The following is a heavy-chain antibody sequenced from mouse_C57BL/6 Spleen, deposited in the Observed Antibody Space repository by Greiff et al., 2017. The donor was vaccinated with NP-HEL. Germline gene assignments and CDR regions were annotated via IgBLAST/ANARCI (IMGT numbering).Heavy chain of an antibody. CDR1: GYAFSSSW. CDR2: IYPGDGDT. Sequence: QVQLQQSGPELVKPGASVKISCKASGYAFSSSWMNWVKQRPGKGLEWIGRIYPGDGDTNYNGKFKGKATLTADKSSSTAYMQLSSLTSEDSAVYFCAQWLLPFDYWGQGTTLTVSS. J-gene: IGHJ2*01. V-gene: IGHV1-82*01. D-gene: IGHD2-3*01. CDR3: AQWLLPFDY.